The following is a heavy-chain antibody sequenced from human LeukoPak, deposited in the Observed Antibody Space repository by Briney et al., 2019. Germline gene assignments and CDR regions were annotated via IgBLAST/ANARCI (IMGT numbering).Heavy chain of an antibody. CDR1: GGTFSSYA. Sequence: ASVKVSCKASGGTFSSYAISWVRQAPGQGLEWMGGIIPIFGTANYAQKFQGRVTITTDESTSTAYMELSSLRSEDTAVYYCARGSSGYGDQRRGFDYWGQGTLVTVSS. V-gene: IGHV1-69*05. D-gene: IGHD4-17*01. J-gene: IGHJ4*02. CDR2: IIPIFGTA. CDR3: ARGSSGYGDQRRGFDY.